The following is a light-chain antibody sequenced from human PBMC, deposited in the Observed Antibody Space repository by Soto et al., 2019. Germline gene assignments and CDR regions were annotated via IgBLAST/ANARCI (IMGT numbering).Light chain of an antibody. J-gene: IGLJ2*01. CDR2: CNS. CDR3: QSYDSSLSGSV. CDR1: SSNIGAGYD. Sequence: QSVLTQPPSVSGAPGQRVTISCTGSSSNIGAGYDVHWYQQLPGTAPKLLIYCNSNRPSGVPDRFSGSKSGPSASLAITGLQAEYESDYYGQSYDSSLSGSVFGGGTKVTVL. V-gene: IGLV1-40*01.